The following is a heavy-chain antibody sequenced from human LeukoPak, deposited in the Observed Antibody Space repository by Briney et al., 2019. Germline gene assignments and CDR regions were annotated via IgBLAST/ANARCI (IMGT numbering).Heavy chain of an antibody. D-gene: IGHD3-10*01. CDR3: AKIGSDYYGSGSYFLFHY. Sequence: SETLSLTCAVSGGSISGYYWSWIRGPAGEGVEWVGGIYTSGSTNYNPSLKSRVTMSVDTSKNPFPLKLSSVTAADTAVYYCAKIGSDYYGSGSYFLFHYWRQGTLVTVSS. J-gene: IGHJ4*02. CDR2: IYTSGST. CDR1: GGSISGYY. V-gene: IGHV4-4*07.